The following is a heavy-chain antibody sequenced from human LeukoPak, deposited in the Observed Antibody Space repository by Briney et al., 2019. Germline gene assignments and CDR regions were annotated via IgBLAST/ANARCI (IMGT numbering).Heavy chain of an antibody. D-gene: IGHD6-13*01. CDR1: GFTFDDYA. J-gene: IGHJ4*02. V-gene: IGHV3-43D*03. Sequence: PGGSLRLSCAASGFTFDDYAMHWVRQAPGKGLEWVSLISWDGGSTYYADSVKGRFTISRDNSKNSLYLQMNSLRAEDTALYYCAKEYSSRLNHFDYWGQGTLVTVSS. CDR2: ISWDGGST. CDR3: AKEYSSRLNHFDY.